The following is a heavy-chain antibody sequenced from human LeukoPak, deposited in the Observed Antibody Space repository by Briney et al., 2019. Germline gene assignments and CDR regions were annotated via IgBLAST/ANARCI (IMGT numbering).Heavy chain of an antibody. Sequence: GGSLRLSCAASGFTFRTYAMHWVRQAPGKGLEWVAIISYDGSNEYYTDSVKGRFTISRDNSKNTIYLQMNSLRVEDTAVYYCARVVPSAVRGNMEIDHWGQGTLVTVSS. CDR2: ISYDGSNE. D-gene: IGHD2-2*02. V-gene: IGHV3-30-3*01. J-gene: IGHJ4*02. CDR1: GFTFRTYA. CDR3: ARVVPSAVRGNMEIDH.